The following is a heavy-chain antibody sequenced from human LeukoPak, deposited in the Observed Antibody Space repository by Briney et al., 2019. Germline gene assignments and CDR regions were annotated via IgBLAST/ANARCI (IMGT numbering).Heavy chain of an antibody. Sequence: SETLSLTCTVSGGSISSYYWSWIRQPPGKGLGWIGYIYYSGSTNYNPSLKSRVTISVDTSRNQFSLKLSSVTAADTAVYYCARGYDFWSGYYVYFDYWGQGTLVTVSS. CDR2: IYYSGST. CDR1: GGSISSYY. D-gene: IGHD3-3*01. CDR3: ARGYDFWSGYYVYFDY. J-gene: IGHJ4*02. V-gene: IGHV4-59*01.